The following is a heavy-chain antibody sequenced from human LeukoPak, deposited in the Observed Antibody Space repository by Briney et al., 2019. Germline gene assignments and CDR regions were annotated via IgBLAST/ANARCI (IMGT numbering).Heavy chain of an antibody. Sequence: GGSLRLSCAASGFTFSSYGMHWVRQAPGKGLEWVAVIWYDGSNKYYADSVKGRFTISRDNSKNTLYLQMNSLRDEDTAVYYCARGGTRVTRGGGYGMDVGGQGPTVTVSS. D-gene: IGHD4-17*01. J-gene: IGHJ6*02. V-gene: IGHV3-33*01. CDR2: IWYDGSNK. CDR1: GFTFSSYG. CDR3: ARGGTRVTRGGGYGMDV.